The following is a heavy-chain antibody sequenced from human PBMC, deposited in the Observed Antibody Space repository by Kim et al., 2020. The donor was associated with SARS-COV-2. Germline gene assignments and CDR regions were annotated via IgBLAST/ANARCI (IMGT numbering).Heavy chain of an antibody. Sequence: APKFQGRVTITADKSTSTASLELSSVRSEDTAVYYCARVAAATPHWYFDLWGRGTLVTVSS. D-gene: IGHD2-15*01. J-gene: IGHJ2*01. V-gene: IGHV1-69*04. CDR3: ARVAAATPHWYFDL.